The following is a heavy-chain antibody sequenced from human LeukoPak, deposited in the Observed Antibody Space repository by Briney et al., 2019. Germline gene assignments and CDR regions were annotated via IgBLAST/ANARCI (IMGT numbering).Heavy chain of an antibody. CDR3: ARVEYIGSYSVGWFDP. CDR2: IYYSGST. Sequence: PSETLSLTCTVSGGSISSYYWSCIRQRPGKGLEWIGYIYYSGSTNYNPSLKSRVTISVHTSKNQLSLKLSSVTAADTAVYYCARVEYIGSYSVGWFDPWGQGTLVTVP. D-gene: IGHD1-26*01. J-gene: IGHJ5*02. V-gene: IGHV4-59*08. CDR1: GGSISSYY.